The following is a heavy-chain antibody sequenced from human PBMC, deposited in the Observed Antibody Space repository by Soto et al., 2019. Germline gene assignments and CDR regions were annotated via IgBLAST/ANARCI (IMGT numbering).Heavy chain of an antibody. J-gene: IGHJ6*02. CDR2: IYYSGST. Sequence: QVQLQESGPGLVKPSQTLSLTCTVSGGSISSGGYYWSWIRQHPGKGLEWIGYIYYSGSTYYNPSLKSRATTSVDTSENQFSLKLSSVTAADTAVYYCARMYRGTSMDVWGQGTTVTVSS. D-gene: IGHD3-10*01. V-gene: IGHV4-31*03. CDR1: GGSISSGGYY. CDR3: ARMYRGTSMDV.